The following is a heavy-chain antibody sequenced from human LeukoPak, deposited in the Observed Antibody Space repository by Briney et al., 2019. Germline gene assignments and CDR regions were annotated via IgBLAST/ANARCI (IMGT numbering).Heavy chain of an antibody. Sequence: SETLSLTCTVSGGSISSYYWSWIRQPPGKGLEWIGYIYYGGSTNYNPSLKSRVTISVDTSKNQFSLKLSSVTAADTAVYYCARIAVAGGSWFDPWGQGTLVTVSS. J-gene: IGHJ5*02. CDR3: ARIAVAGGSWFDP. V-gene: IGHV4-59*08. D-gene: IGHD6-19*01. CDR2: IYYGGST. CDR1: GGSISSYY.